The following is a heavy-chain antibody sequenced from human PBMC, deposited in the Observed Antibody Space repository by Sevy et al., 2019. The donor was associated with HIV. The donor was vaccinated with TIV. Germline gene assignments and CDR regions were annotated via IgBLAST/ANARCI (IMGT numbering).Heavy chain of an antibody. Sequence: GGSLRLSCAASGFTVSSNYMRWVRQAPGKGLEWVSIFYINGNTYYSDSVKGRFIISRDTSQNTVFLHMNSLRAEDTAVYYCVREAFCSSATCYRPYWGQGTLVTVSS. CDR3: VREAFCSSATCYRPY. CDR2: FYINGNT. V-gene: IGHV3-66*01. CDR1: GFTVSSNY. J-gene: IGHJ4*02. D-gene: IGHD2-2*01.